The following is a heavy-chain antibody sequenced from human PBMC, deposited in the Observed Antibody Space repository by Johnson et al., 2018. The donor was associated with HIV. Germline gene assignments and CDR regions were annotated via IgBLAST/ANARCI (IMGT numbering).Heavy chain of an antibody. V-gene: IGHV3-20*04. J-gene: IGHJ3*02. Sequence: VQLVESGGGVVQPGGSLRLSCAASGFTFDDYGMSWVRQVPGKGLEWVSGINWNGGSTGYADSVKGRFTISRDNAKNSLYLQMNSLKTEDTAVYYCARDLGWLEGTHYAFDIWGQGTLVTVSS. D-gene: IGHD6-19*01. CDR3: ARDLGWLEGTHYAFDI. CDR2: INWNGGST. CDR1: GFTFDDYG.